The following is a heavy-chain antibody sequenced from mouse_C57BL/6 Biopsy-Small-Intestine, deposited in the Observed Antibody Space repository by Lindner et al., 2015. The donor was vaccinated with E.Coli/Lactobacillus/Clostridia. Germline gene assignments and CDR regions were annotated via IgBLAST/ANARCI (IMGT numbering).Heavy chain of an antibody. CDR1: GYTFSTYD. CDR2: MSPNIDHT. D-gene: IGHD3-1*01. V-gene: IGHV1S134*01. CDR3: ARRTGLPKTFDL. J-gene: IGHJ3*01. Sequence: SVKVSCKASGYTFSTYDINWVRQAPGQGLEWLGWMSPNIDHTGLAQKFQGRLTLTRDTSKSTVYMDLTSLRLDDTAIYYCARRTGLPKTFDLWGQGTLVTVS.